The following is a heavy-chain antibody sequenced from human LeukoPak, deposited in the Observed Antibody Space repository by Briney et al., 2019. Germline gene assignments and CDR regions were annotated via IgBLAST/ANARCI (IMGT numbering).Heavy chain of an antibody. D-gene: IGHD2-2*01. Sequence: ASETLSLTCAVYGGSFSGYYWSWIRQPPGKGLEWIGEINHSGSTNYNPSLKSRVTISVDTSKNQFSLKLSSVTAADTAVYYCARGWVYCSSTSCYSDWFDPWGQGTLVTVSS. V-gene: IGHV4-34*01. CDR1: GGSFSGYY. CDR2: INHSGST. CDR3: ARGWVYCSSTSCYSDWFDP. J-gene: IGHJ5*02.